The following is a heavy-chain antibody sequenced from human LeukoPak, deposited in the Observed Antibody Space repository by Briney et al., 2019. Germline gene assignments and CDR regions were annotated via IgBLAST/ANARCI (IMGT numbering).Heavy chain of an antibody. CDR2: INHSGST. Sequence: PETLSLTCAVYGGSFSGNYWTWIRQPPGKGLEWIGEINHSGSTNYNPSLKSRVTISVDTSKNQFSLKLSSVTAADTAVYYCARGIGYGPRFDYWGQGTLVTVSS. D-gene: IGHD5-18*01. CDR3: ARGIGYGPRFDY. J-gene: IGHJ4*02. CDR1: GGSFSGNY. V-gene: IGHV4-34*01.